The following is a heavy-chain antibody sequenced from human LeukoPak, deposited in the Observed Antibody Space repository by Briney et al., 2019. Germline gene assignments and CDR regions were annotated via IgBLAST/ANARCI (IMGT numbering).Heavy chain of an antibody. Sequence: GGSLRLSCAASGFTFSSYAMSWVRQAPGKGLEWVSVINTSGGTTYYADSMKGRFTISRDNSKNPLFLQMNSLRAEDTAVYYCARDITMVRGVLDYWGQGTLVTVSS. CDR1: GFTFSSYA. CDR2: INTSGGTT. J-gene: IGHJ4*02. D-gene: IGHD3-10*01. V-gene: IGHV3-23*01. CDR3: ARDITMVRGVLDY.